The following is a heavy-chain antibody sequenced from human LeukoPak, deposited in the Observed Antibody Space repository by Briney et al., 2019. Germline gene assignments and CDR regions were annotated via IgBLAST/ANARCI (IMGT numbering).Heavy chain of an antibody. CDR1: GFTFSRCD. V-gene: IGHV3-30*02. J-gene: IGHJ4*02. D-gene: IGHD3-10*01. CDR2: VLYDGSLK. Sequence: GGSLRLSCAASGFTFSRCDMHWVRQAPGKGLEWVAFVLYDGSLKYYADSVRGRVTISRENAKNSLYLQMNSLRAGDTAVYYCARGGGSGDRGFDYWGQGTLVTVSS. CDR3: ARGGGSGDRGFDY.